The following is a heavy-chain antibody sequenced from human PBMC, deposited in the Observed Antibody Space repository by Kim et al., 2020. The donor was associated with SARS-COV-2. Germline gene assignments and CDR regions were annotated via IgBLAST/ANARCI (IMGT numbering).Heavy chain of an antibody. D-gene: IGHD6-13*01. CDR2: INHSGST. J-gene: IGHJ5*02. V-gene: IGHV4-34*01. CDR1: GGSFSGYY. CDR3: ATLPTPFRAAAGSS. Sequence: SETLSLTCAVYGGSFSGYYWSWIRQPPGKGLEWIGEINHSGSTNYNPSLKSRVTISVDTSKNQFSLKLSSVTAADTAVYYCATLPTPFRAAAGSSWGQGT.